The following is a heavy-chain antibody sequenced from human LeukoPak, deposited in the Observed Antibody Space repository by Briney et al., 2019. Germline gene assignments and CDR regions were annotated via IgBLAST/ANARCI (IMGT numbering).Heavy chain of an antibody. Sequence: PGGSLRLSCAASGFTFSSYGMHWVRQAPGKGLEWVAVIWYDGSNKYYADSVKGRFTISRDNSKNTLYLQMNSLRAEDTAVYYCARYSGYPLYYFDYWGQGTPVTVSS. CDR1: GFTFSSYG. V-gene: IGHV3-33*01. CDR3: ARYSGYPLYYFDY. CDR2: IWYDGSNK. D-gene: IGHD5-12*01. J-gene: IGHJ4*02.